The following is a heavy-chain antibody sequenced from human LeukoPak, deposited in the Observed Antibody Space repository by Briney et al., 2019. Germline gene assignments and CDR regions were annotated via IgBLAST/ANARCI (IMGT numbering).Heavy chain of an antibody. CDR1: GGSFSSYY. D-gene: IGHD3-10*01. CDR2: IYYSGST. CDR3: ARRLLWFGEAGWFDP. J-gene: IGHJ5*02. Sequence: SETLSLTCAVYGGSFSSYYWSWIRQPPGKGLEWIGYIYYSGSTNYSPSLKSRVTISVDTSKNQFSLKLSSVTAADTAVYYCARRLLWFGEAGWFDPWGQGTLVTVSS. V-gene: IGHV4-59*01.